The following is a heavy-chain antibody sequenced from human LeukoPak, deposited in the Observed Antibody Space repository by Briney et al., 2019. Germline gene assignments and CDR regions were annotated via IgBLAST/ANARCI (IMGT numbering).Heavy chain of an antibody. CDR2: INPSGGST. CDR3: ASQGAFEYSSSSRFDP. V-gene: IGHV1-46*01. CDR1: GYTFTSYY. Sequence: ASVKVSCKASGYTFTSYYMHWVRQAPGQGLEWMGIINPSGGSTSYARKFQGRVTMTRDMSTSTVYMELSSLRSEDTAVYYCASQGAFEYSSSSRFDPWGQGTLVTVSS. D-gene: IGHD6-6*01. J-gene: IGHJ5*02.